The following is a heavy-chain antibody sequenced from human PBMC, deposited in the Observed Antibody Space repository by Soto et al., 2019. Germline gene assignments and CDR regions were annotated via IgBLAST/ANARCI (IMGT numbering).Heavy chain of an antibody. Sequence: EVHLVESGGGLVKPGGSLRLSCAVSGFTFSSCTMNWVRQAPGKGLEWVSSISPSTSHIYYTDSVKGRFTISRDNAKNLLFPQMNSLTAEDTAVYYCSGCSGGACHRNYGMDVWGQGTTVTVSS. J-gene: IGHJ6*02. V-gene: IGHV3-21*01. CDR3: SGCSGGACHRNYGMDV. CDR2: ISPSTSHI. D-gene: IGHD2-15*01. CDR1: GFTFSSCT.